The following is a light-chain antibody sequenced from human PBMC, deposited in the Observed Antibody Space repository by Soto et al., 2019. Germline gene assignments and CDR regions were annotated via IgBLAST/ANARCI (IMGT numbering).Light chain of an antibody. Sequence: QTVVTQEPSLTVSPGGTVTLTCGSSTGPVATGHYAYWFHQKPGQAPRPLIYDTANKFSWTPARLSGSLLGGKAALTLSGAQPEDEAAYYCLLYIGGDVFGPGTKLTVL. CDR3: LLYIGGDV. CDR1: TGPVATGHY. V-gene: IGLV7-46*01. J-gene: IGLJ1*01. CDR2: DTA.